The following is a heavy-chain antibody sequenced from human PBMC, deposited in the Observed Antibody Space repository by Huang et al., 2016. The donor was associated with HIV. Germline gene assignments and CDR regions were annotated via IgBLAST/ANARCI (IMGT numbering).Heavy chain of an antibody. CDR2: INSDGGSS. Sequence: EVQLVESGGGLVQPGGSLRISCAASGFTFSSYWMHWVRQAPGKGLVWVSLINSDGGSSGYADSVKGRFTISRDNAKNTLYLQMNSLRAEDTAVYYCVRDPRIQSWLNYFDYWGQGTLVSVSS. V-gene: IGHV3-74*01. CDR3: VRDPRIQSWLNYFDY. J-gene: IGHJ4*02. CDR1: GFTFSSYW. D-gene: IGHD3-22*01.